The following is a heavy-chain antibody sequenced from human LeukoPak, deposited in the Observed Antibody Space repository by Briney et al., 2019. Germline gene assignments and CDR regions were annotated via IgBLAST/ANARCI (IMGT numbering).Heavy chain of an antibody. CDR3: ARDHGTDGTTFTLNFDC. CDR2: INPNSGGT. CDR1: GYTFTSYY. D-gene: IGHD1-1*01. Sequence: ASVKVSCKASGYTFTSYYIHWVRQPPGQGLEWMGWINPNSGGTNYAQKFQGGVTMTTDTSINTIYMELTRLTSDDTAVYYCARDHGTDGTTFTLNFDCWGQGTLVTVSS. V-gene: IGHV1-2*02. J-gene: IGHJ4*02.